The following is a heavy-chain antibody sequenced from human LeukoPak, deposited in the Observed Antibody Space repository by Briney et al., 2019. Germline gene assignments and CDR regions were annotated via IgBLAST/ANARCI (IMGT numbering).Heavy chain of an antibody. Sequence: PSETLSLTCAVYGGSFSGYYWSWIRQPPGKGLEWIGEINHSGSTNYNPSLKSRVTISVDTSKNQFSLKLSSVTAADTAVYYCARGSRSNSRYGYNWFDPWGQGTLVTVSS. CDR3: ARGSRSNSRYGYNWFDP. D-gene: IGHD2-2*01. V-gene: IGHV4-34*01. CDR1: GGSFSGYY. CDR2: INHSGST. J-gene: IGHJ5*02.